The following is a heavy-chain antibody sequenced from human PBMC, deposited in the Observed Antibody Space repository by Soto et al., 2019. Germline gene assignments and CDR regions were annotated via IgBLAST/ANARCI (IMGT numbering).Heavy chain of an antibody. J-gene: IGHJ2*01. D-gene: IGHD4-17*01. V-gene: IGHV2-26*01. CDR1: GFSLRNNRMG. CDR3: ARSLYVDYVHWYFDL. CDR2: IFSNDAK. Sequence: QVTLKESGPVLVKPTETLTLTCTVPGFSLRNNRMGVSWIRQSPGKALEWLAHIFSNDAKSYSPSLNSILSISRDTSKSQVVLTMTNVAPVDTATYYCARSLYVDYVHWYFDLWGRGTLVTGAS.